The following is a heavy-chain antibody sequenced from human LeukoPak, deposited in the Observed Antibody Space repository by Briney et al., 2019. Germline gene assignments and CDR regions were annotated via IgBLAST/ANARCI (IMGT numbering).Heavy chain of an antibody. V-gene: IGHV3-30-3*01. Sequence: GGSLRLSCAASGFTFSSYAMHWVRQAPGKGLEWVAVISYDGSNKYYADSVKGRFTISRDNSKNTLYLQMNSLRAEDTAVYYCARDGDYYDSSGYYYYFDYWGQGTLVPVSS. CDR1: GFTFSSYA. CDR3: ARDGDYYDSSGYYYYFDY. CDR2: ISYDGSNK. D-gene: IGHD3-22*01. J-gene: IGHJ4*02.